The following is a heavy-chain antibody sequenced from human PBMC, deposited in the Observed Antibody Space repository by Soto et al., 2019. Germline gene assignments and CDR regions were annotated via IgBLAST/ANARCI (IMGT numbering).Heavy chain of an antibody. CDR2: ISGSGDST. V-gene: IGHV3-23*01. D-gene: IGHD6-19*01. Sequence: EVQLLESGGGLVQPGGSLRLSSAASGFTFSTYAMNWVRQAPGKGLEWVSGISGSGDSTYYAESVKARFTASRDNSKNTLNLQMNTLRAEDTAVFYCAKERSSGWSLDYRGQGTLVTVSS. CDR1: GFTFSTYA. CDR3: AKERSSGWSLDY. J-gene: IGHJ4*02.